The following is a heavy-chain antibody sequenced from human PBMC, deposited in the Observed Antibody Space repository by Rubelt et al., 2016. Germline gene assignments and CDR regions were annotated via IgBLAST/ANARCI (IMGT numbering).Heavy chain of an antibody. Sequence: QVQLRQWGAGLLKPSETLSLTCDVYGGSLTDFYWNWIRQTPGKGLEWIGDITHSGTTNYNPSLKRRVTILVDTSKTQFSRRLSAMTAAETAVYYCGLAPPSHGRRYGMDVGGQGTTVTVFS. D-gene: IGHD6-13*01. J-gene: IGHJ6*02. CDR3: GLAPPSHGRRYGMDV. V-gene: IGHV4-34*02. CDR2: ITHSGTT. CDR1: GGSLTDFY.